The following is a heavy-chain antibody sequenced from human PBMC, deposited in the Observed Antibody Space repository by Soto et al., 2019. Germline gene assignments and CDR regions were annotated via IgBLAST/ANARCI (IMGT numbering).Heavy chain of an antibody. CDR1: GYTFTSHY. CDR3: ARDLFQYYYMDV. J-gene: IGHJ6*03. CDR2: INPSGSST. Sequence: GASVKVSCKASGYTFTSHYMHWVRQAPGEGLEWMGIINPSGSSTTYAQKFQGRVTMTRGTSTSTVYMELSSLRSEDTAVYYCARDLFQYYYMDVWGKGTTVTVSS. V-gene: IGHV1-46*03.